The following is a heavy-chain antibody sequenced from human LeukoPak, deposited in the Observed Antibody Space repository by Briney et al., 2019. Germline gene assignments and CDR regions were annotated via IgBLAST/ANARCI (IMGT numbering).Heavy chain of an antibody. J-gene: IGHJ4*02. CDR3: AKRGAYDSSGFSPLFDH. CDR2: ISGNGGSL. D-gene: IGHD3-22*01. Sequence: GGSLRLSCAASGFSFRNYAMSWVRQAPGKGLEWVSGISGNGGSLYYADSMKGRFTISRDNSKSELYLQVNSLTAEDTAVYYCAKRGAYDSSGFSPLFDHWGQGTLVTVSS. CDR1: GFSFRNYA. V-gene: IGHV3-23*01.